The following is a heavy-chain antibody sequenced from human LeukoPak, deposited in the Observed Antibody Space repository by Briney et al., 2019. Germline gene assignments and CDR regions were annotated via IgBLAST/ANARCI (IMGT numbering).Heavy chain of an antibody. Sequence: SVKVSCKASGGTFSSYAISWVRQAPGQGLEWMGRIIPIFGTANYAQKFQGRVTMTTDTSTSTAYMELRSLRSDDTAVYYCARDWAAAGRSYFDPWGQGTLVTVSS. D-gene: IGHD6-13*01. V-gene: IGHV1-69*05. J-gene: IGHJ5*02. CDR3: ARDWAAAGRSYFDP. CDR1: GGTFSSYA. CDR2: IIPIFGTA.